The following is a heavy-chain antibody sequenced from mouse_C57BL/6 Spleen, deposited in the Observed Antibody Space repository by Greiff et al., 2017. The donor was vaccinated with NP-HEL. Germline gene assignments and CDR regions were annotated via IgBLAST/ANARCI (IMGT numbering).Heavy chain of an antibody. D-gene: IGHD2-3*01. Sequence: QVQLQQPGAELVKPGASVKLSCKASGYTFTSYWMQWVKQRPGQGLEWIGEIDPSDSYTNYNQKFKGKATLTVDTSSSTAYMQLSSLTSEDSAVYYCARGSIYDGYLYAMDYWGQGTSVTVSS. CDR3: ARGSIYDGYLYAMDY. CDR1: GYTFTSYW. CDR2: IDPSDSYT. V-gene: IGHV1-50*01. J-gene: IGHJ4*01.